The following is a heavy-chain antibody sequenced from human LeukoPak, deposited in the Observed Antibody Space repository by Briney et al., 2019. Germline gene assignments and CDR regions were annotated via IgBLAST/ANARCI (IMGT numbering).Heavy chain of an antibody. CDR1: GFTFSSYA. Sequence: GGSLRLSCAASGFTFSSYAMSWVRQAPGKGLEWVSDINGSGGSTYYADSVKGRFTISRDNSKNTLYLQMDSLRAEDTAVYYCARENDSGPDFWGQGTLVTVSS. CDR2: INGSGGST. V-gene: IGHV3-23*01. CDR3: ARENDSGPDF. D-gene: IGHD3-16*01. J-gene: IGHJ4*02.